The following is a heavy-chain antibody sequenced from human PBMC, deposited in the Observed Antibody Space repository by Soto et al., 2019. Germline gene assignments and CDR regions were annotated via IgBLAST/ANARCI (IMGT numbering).Heavy chain of an antibody. D-gene: IGHD2-2*01. J-gene: IGHJ4*02. CDR2: IYYSGST. CDR1: GGSISSGGYY. CDR3: AREVRVVVVPAAIWFDY. V-gene: IGHV4-31*03. Sequence: QVQLQESGPGLVKPSQTLSLTCTVSGGSISSGGYYWSWIRQHPGRGREWFGYIYYSGSTYYNPSLKSRVTISVDTSKNQFSLKLSSVTAADTAVYYCAREVRVVVVPAAIWFDYWGQGTLVTVSS.